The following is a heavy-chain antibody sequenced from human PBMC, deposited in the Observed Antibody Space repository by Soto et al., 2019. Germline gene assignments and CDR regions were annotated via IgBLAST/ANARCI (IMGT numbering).Heavy chain of an antibody. Sequence: QLQLRESGSGLVKPSEPLSLTCTVSGGSISSGGYSWSWIRQSPEKGLEWIGCIYPTGPTYYHPSLKTRVTISVDTSRNQFSLNLTAVTAADTAVYYCARAPPGLPPRWVLWGQGTTVTVSS. V-gene: IGHV4-30-2*06. CDR3: ARAPPGLPPRWVL. D-gene: IGHD3-10*01. CDR1: GGSISSGGYS. CDR2: IYPTGPT. J-gene: IGHJ6*02.